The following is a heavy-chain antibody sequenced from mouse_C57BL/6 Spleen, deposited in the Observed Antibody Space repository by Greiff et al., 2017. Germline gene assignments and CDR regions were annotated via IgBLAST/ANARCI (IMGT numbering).Heavy chain of an antibody. CDR2: IYPGSGST. CDR3: ASGDSSGPWFAY. V-gene: IGHV1-55*01. CDR1: GYTFTSYW. J-gene: IGHJ3*01. D-gene: IGHD3-2*02. Sequence: VKLQQPGAELVKPGASVKMSCKASGYTFTSYWITWVKQRPGQGLEWIGDIYPGSGSTNYNEKFKSKATLTVDTSSSTAYMQLSSLTSEDSAVYYCASGDSSGPWFAYWGQGTLVTVSA.